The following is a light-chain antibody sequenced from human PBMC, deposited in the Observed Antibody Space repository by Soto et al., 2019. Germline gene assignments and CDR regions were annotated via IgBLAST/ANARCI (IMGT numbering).Light chain of an antibody. Sequence: EIVLTQSPGTLSLSPGERATLSCRASQSVSSTYLAWYQQKPGQAPRLLIYGASTRATGIPDTFSGSGSGTDFTLTISTLEPEDFAVYYCQQYGSSRWTFGQGTKVEFK. CDR2: GAS. CDR1: QSVSSTY. J-gene: IGKJ1*01. V-gene: IGKV3-20*01. CDR3: QQYGSSRWT.